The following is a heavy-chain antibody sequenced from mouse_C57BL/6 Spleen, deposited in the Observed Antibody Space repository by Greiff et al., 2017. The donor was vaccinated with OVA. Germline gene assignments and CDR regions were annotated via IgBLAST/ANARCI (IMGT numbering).Heavy chain of an antibody. CDR1: GYTFTSYW. CDR3: ARLNYYGGVFDV. J-gene: IGHJ1*03. D-gene: IGHD1-1*01. CDR2: IYPSDSET. Sequence: QVQLQQPGAELVRPGSSVKLSCTASGYTFTSYWMDWVKQRPGQGLEWIGNIYPSDSETHYNQKFKDKATLTVDKSSSTAYMQLSSLTSEDSAVYYCARLNYYGGVFDVWGTGTTVTVSS. V-gene: IGHV1-61*01.